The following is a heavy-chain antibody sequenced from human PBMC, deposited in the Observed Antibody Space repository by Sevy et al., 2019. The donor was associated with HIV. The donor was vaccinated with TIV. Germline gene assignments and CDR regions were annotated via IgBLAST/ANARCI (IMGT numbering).Heavy chain of an antibody. Sequence: GGSLRLSCVASGFTFSNYGMHWVRQAPGKGLEWVAFIRYDGSTKYYVDSVKGRFTVSRDNSKNTLYLQMNSLRGEDTSLYYCAKGLGMVQGALLSDDVWGQGTMVTVSS. CDR1: GFTFSNYG. CDR3: AKGLGMVQGALLSDDV. CDR2: IRYDGSTK. V-gene: IGHV3-30*02. J-gene: IGHJ3*01. D-gene: IGHD3-10*01.